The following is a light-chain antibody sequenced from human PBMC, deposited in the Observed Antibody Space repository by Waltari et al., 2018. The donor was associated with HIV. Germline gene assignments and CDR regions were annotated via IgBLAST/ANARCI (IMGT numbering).Light chain of an antibody. CDR1: SRAVCRQNL. J-gene: IGLJ2*01. CDR3: SSYAGSNNRV. V-gene: IGLV2-8*01. Sequence: QSAPTQPPSAPASPGQSVTNHCTGPSRAVCRQNLCPRNQPHPGKAPKLMIYEVNRRPSGVPDRFSGSKSGNTASLTGAGLQAEDEADYYCSSYAGSNNRVFGGGTKLTVL. CDR2: EVN.